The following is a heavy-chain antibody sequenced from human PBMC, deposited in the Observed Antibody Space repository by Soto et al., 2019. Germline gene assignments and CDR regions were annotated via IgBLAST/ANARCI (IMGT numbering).Heavy chain of an antibody. CDR1: GFTFSSYA. J-gene: IGHJ4*02. CDR2: ISYDGSNK. D-gene: IGHD6-19*01. Sequence: QVQLVESGGGVVQPGRSLRLSCAASGFTFSSYAMHWVRQAPGKGLEWVAVISYDGSNKYYADSVKGRFTISRDNSKNTLYLQMNSLRAEDTAVYYCARAECGWGGLGSDYWGQGTLVTVSS. V-gene: IGHV3-30-3*01. CDR3: ARAECGWGGLGSDY.